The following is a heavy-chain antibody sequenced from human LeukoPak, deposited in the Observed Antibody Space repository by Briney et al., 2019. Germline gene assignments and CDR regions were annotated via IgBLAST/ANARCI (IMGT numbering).Heavy chain of an antibody. V-gene: IGHV3-23*01. D-gene: IGHD3-16*01. J-gene: IGHJ6*02. CDR3: AKDLSTSNSPAWGYYYHYGMNV. Sequence: QSGGSLRLSCAASGFTFSNCDMSWVRQAPGKGLGWVSEINTSGGKSYYADSVKGRFTIYRDDSKNTLYLQMNSLRVEDTALYYCAKDLSTSNSPAWGYYYHYGMNVWGQGTTVTVSS. CDR1: GFTFSNCD. CDR2: INTSGGKS.